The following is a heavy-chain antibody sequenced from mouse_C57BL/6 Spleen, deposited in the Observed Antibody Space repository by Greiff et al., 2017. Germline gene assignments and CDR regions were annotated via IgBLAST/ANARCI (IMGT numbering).Heavy chain of an antibody. Sequence: VQRVESGAELVKPGASVKLSCKASGYTFTEYTIHWVKQRSGQGLEWIGWFYPGSGSIKYNEKFKDKATLTADKSSSTVYMELSRLTSEDSAVYFCARHEEGYGSSHRYFDVWGTGTTVTVSS. J-gene: IGHJ1*03. V-gene: IGHV1-62-2*01. CDR1: GYTFTEYT. CDR2: FYPGSGSI. CDR3: ARHEEGYGSSHRYFDV. D-gene: IGHD1-1*01.